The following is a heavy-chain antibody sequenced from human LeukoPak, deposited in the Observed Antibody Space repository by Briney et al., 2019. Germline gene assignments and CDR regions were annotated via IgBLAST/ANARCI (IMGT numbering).Heavy chain of an antibody. D-gene: IGHD3-10*01. Sequence: PGGSLRLSCAASGFTFSSYSMTWVRQAPGKGLEWVSSISSSSSYIYYADSVKGRFTISRDNAKNSLYLQMNSLRAEDTAVYYCARCSGSYSGEFDYWGQGTLVTVSS. V-gene: IGHV3-21*01. J-gene: IGHJ4*02. CDR3: ARCSGSYSGEFDY. CDR2: ISSSSSYI. CDR1: GFTFSSYS.